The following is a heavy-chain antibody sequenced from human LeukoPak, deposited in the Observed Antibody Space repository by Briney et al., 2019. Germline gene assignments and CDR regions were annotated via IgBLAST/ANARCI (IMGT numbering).Heavy chain of an antibody. CDR3: ARDRGAVLGGFDP. CDR2: IYYSGST. CDR1: GGSIRSYY. J-gene: IGHJ5*02. D-gene: IGHD2-8*01. Sequence: PSETLSLTYTVSGGSIRSYYWSWIRQPPGKGLEWIAYIYYSGSTNYNPSLKSRVTISVDTSKNQFSLKLSSVTAADTAVYYCARDRGAVLGGFDPWGQGTLVTVSS. V-gene: IGHV4-59*12.